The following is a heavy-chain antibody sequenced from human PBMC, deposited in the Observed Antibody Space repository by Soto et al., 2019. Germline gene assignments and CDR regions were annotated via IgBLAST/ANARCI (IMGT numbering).Heavy chain of an antibody. CDR1: GFSFGDYY. Sequence: QVQLVESGGGLVKPGESLRVSCTASGFSFGDYYMSWIRQAPGKGLEWISYISHNSDSFYYADSVKGRFTVSRDNSKKSLFLQMDTWRAEDTAVYYCAREDLCTTGTCLLLRRKTNYFDYWGPGTQVTVSS. CDR3: AREDLCTTGTCLLLRRKTNYFDY. D-gene: IGHD2-8*01. CDR2: ISHNSDSF. J-gene: IGHJ4*02. V-gene: IGHV3-11*01.